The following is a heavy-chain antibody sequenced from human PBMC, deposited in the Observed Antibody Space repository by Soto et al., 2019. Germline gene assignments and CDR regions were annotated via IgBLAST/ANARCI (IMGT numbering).Heavy chain of an antibody. CDR2: ISGSGGST. J-gene: IGHJ6*02. CDR3: AKDRMGYRYARGYYYYGMDV. CDR1: GFAFSSYA. V-gene: IGHV3-23*01. D-gene: IGHD5-18*01. Sequence: GGSLRLSCAASGFAFSSYAMSWVRQAPGKGLEWVSAISGSGGSTYYADSVKGRFTISRDNSKNTLYLQMNSLRAEDTAVYYCAKDRMGYRYARGYYYYGMDVWGQGTTVTVSS.